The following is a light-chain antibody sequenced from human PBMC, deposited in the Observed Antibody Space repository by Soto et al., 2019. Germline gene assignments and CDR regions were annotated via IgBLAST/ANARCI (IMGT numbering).Light chain of an antibody. CDR2: KAS. CDR1: QSISSW. Sequence: DIQMTQSPSTLSASVGDRVTITCRASQSISSWLAWYQQKPGKAPKLLIYKASSLESGVPSGFSGSGSGTEFTLTISRLQPDDVATYYCQEDNSLWTFGQGTKVEIK. CDR3: QEDNSLWT. V-gene: IGKV1-5*03. J-gene: IGKJ1*01.